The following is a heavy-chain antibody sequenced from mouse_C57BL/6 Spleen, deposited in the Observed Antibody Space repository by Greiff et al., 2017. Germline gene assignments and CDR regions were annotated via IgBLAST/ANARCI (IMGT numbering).Heavy chain of an antibody. D-gene: IGHD2-2*01. CDR1: GYSITSGYY. CDR3: AGWLPRFAY. V-gene: IGHV3-6*01. J-gene: IGHJ3*01. Sequence: EVKLQESGPGLVKPSQSLSLTCSVTGYSITSGYYWNWIRQFPGNKLEWMGYISYDGSNNYNPSLKNRISITRDTSKNQFFLKLNSVTTEDTATYYCAGWLPRFAYWGQGTLVTVSA. CDR2: ISYDGSN.